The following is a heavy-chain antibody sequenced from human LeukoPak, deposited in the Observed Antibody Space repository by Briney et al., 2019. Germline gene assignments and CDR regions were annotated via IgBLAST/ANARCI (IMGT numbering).Heavy chain of an antibody. CDR1: GFTFSSYG. CDR3: VKEDYSSSFDY. V-gene: IGHV3-30*02. CDR2: IWYGGSNK. J-gene: IGHJ4*02. D-gene: IGHD4-11*01. Sequence: GGSLRLSCAASGFTFSSYGMHWVRQAPGKGLEWVAVIWYGGSNKYYADSVKGRFTISRDNSKNTLYLQMNSLRAEDTAVYYCVKEDYSSSFDYWGQGTLVTVSS.